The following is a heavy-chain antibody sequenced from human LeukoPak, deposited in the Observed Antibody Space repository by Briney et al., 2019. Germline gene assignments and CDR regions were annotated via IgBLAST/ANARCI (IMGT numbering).Heavy chain of an antibody. J-gene: IGHJ4*02. V-gene: IGHV3-21*01. D-gene: IGHD6-19*01. CDR3: ARDASALY. CDR2: IIGGAGGT. Sequence: GGSLRLSCAASGFTFSSYSMSWVRQAPGKGLEWVSGIIGGAGGTYYADSVKGRFTISRDNARDSLYLQMNSLRDDDTSVYFCARDASALYWGRGTLVTVSS. CDR1: GFTFSSYS.